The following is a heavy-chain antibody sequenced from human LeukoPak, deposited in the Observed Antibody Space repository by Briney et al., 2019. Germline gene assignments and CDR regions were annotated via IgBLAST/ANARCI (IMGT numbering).Heavy chain of an antibody. CDR3: ARHNSPYYDFWSGYYTPDENLDY. V-gene: IGHV4-38-2*01. Sequence: SETLSLTCAASGYSISSGYYWGWIRQPPGKGLEWIGSIYHSGSTYYNPSLKSRVTISVDTSKNQFSLKLSSVTAADTAVYYCARHNSPYYDFWSGYYTPDENLDYWGQGTLVTVSS. CDR1: GYSISSGYY. J-gene: IGHJ4*02. D-gene: IGHD3-3*01. CDR2: IYHSGST.